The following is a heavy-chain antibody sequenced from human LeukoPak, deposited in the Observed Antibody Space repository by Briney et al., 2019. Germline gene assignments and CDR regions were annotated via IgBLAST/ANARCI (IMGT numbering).Heavy chain of an antibody. CDR3: TRLVVGDAFDV. V-gene: IGHV3-73*01. Sequence: GGSLRLSCAASGFTFGVYAMHWVRQPPGKGREWVGRIRSRANSYTTAFAASGKDRCTISRDDSKTTAFLQMNSLKTDDTAVYYCTRLVVGDAFDVWGQGTTVTVSS. CDR1: GFTFGVYA. J-gene: IGHJ3*01. D-gene: IGHD2-15*01. CDR2: IRSRANSYTT.